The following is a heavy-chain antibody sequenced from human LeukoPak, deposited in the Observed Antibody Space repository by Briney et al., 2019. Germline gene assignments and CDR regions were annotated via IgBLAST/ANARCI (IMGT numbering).Heavy chain of an antibody. Sequence: GGSLRLSCAASGFTFSSYEMNWVRQAPGKGLEWVSYISSSGSTIYYADSVKGRFTISRDNAKNSLYLQMNNLRAEDTAVYHCARDEYYGSGSKSFHYYVMDVWGKGTTVTVSS. CDR3: ARDEYYGSGSKSFHYYVMDV. D-gene: IGHD3-10*01. V-gene: IGHV3-48*03. CDR2: ISSSGSTI. CDR1: GFTFSSYE. J-gene: IGHJ6*04.